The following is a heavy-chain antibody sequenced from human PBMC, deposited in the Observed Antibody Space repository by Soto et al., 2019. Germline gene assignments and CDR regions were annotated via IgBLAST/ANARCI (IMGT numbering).Heavy chain of an antibody. CDR1: GGSISSYY. CDR2: IYTSGST. CDR3: ARETWSGFFDYYYYGMDV. Sequence: SETMSLTCTVSGGSISSYYWSWIRQPAGKGLEWIGRIYTSGSTNYNPSLKSRVTMSVDTSKNQFSLKLSSVTAADTAVYYCARETWSGFFDYYYYGMDVWGQGTTVTVSS. D-gene: IGHD3-3*01. J-gene: IGHJ6*02. V-gene: IGHV4-4*07.